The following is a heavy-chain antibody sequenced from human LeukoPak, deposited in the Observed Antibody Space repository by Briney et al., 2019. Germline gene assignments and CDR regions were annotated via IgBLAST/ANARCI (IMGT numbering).Heavy chain of an antibody. J-gene: IGHJ4*02. Sequence: GGCLRPSCAAYGFTLSSNSMDWVRQAPGRVLGWDSSIRSSSTQIYYADSVKRRFTISRDNDKNSLYLQMNSLRAEDTAVYYCAREARGYDLWEFDYGGQGTLVTVSS. V-gene: IGHV3-21*01. D-gene: IGHD5-12*01. CDR2: IRSSSTQI. CDR1: GFTLSSNS. CDR3: AREARGYDLWEFDY.